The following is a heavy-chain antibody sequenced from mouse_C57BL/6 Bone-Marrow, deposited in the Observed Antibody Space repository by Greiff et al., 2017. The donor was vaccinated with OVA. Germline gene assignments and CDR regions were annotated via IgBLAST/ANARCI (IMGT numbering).Heavy chain of an antibody. V-gene: IGHV12-3*01. CDR3: AGDRDGLFAY. Sequence: QVQLQPSGPGLVKPSQSLFLTCSITGFPITSGYYWIWIRQSPGKPLEWMGYITHSGETFYNPSLQSPISITRETSKNQFFLQLNSVTTEDTAMYYCAGDRDGLFAYWGQVTLVTVSA. J-gene: IGHJ3*01. CDR2: ITHSGET. CDR1: GFPITSGYY.